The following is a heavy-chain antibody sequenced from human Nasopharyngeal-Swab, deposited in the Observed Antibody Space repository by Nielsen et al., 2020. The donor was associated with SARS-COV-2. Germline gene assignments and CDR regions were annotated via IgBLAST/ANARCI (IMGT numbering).Heavy chain of an antibody. J-gene: IGHJ6*02. V-gene: IGHV3-23*03. CDR2: IYSGGNST. D-gene: IGHD6-6*01. CDR3: AKGTYSGSPGGMDV. Sequence: GESLKISCAASGFTFSNYAMSWVRQAPGKGLEWVSVIYSGGNSTYYADPVKGRFAISRDNSKNTVYLQMNSLRAEDTAVYYCAKGTYSGSPGGMDVWGQGTTVTVSS. CDR1: GFTFSNYA.